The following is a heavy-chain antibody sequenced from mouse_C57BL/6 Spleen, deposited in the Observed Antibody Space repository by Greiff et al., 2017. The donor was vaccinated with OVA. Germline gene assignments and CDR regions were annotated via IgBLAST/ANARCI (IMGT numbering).Heavy chain of an antibody. CDR2: IYPGDGDT. D-gene: IGHD1-1*01. J-gene: IGHJ2*01. Sequence: QVQLQQSGPELVKPGASVKISCKASGYAFSSSWMNWVKQRPGKGLEWIGRIYPGDGDTNYNGKFKGKATLTADKSSSTAYMQLSSLTSEDSAVYFCARTDYSGDYLDYWGQGTTLTVSS. CDR3: ARTDYSGDYLDY. V-gene: IGHV1-82*01. CDR1: GYAFSSSW.